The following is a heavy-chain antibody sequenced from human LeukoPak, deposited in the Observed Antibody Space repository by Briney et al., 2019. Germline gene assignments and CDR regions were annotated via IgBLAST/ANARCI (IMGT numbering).Heavy chain of an antibody. V-gene: IGHV4-39*01. CDR2: IYYSGST. Sequence: SETLSLTCTVSGGSISNYYWGWIRQPPGKGLEWIGTIYYSGSTYYNPSLKSRVTISIDTSKNQFSLKLSSVTAADTAVYYCSRALTSYAFDIWGQGTMVTVSS. J-gene: IGHJ3*02. D-gene: IGHD3-16*01. CDR3: SRALTSYAFDI. CDR1: GGSISNYY.